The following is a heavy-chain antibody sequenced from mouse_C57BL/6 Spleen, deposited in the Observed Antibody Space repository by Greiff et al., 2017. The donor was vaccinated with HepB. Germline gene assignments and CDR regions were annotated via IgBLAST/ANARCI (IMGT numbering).Heavy chain of an antibody. CDR2: IYPGGGYT. CDR1: GYTFTNYW. CDR3: ARGRGLDY. V-gene: IGHV1-63*01. J-gene: IGHJ2*01. Sequence: VQLQESGAELVRPGTSVKMSCKASGYTFTNYWIGWAKQRPGHGLEWIGDIYPGGGYTNYNEKFKGKATLTADKSSSTAYMQFSSLTSEDSAIYYCARGRGLDYWGQGTTLTVSS.